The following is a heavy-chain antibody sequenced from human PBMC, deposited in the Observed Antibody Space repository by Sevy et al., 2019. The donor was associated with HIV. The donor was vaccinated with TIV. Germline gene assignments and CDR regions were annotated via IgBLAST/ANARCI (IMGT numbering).Heavy chain of an antibody. D-gene: IGHD2-8*01. CDR1: GFAFYEYS. CDR2: LSFGCGKI. J-gene: IGHJ4*01. CDR3: AREGCSRPHDY. Sequence: GGSLRLSCAASGFAFYEYSMSWIRQAPGKGLEWVATLSFGCGKINYADSVKGRFTISRDNSKNSFYLQMDNLRVEDTALYYCAREGCSRPHDYWGHGTRVTVS. V-gene: IGHV3-23*01.